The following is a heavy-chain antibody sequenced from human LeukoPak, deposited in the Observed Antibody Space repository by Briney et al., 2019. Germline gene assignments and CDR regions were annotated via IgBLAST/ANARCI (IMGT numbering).Heavy chain of an antibody. D-gene: IGHD3-3*01. J-gene: IGHJ4*02. V-gene: IGHV4-34*01. CDR1: GGSFSGYY. CDR3: ARGTTFTIFGVASPYYFDY. CDR2: INHRGST. Sequence: SETLSLTCAVYGGSFSGYYWSWIRQPPGKGLEWIGEINHRGSTNYNPSLKSRVTISVDASKNQFSLKLSSVTAADTAVYYCARGTTFTIFGVASPYYFDYWGQGTLVTVSS.